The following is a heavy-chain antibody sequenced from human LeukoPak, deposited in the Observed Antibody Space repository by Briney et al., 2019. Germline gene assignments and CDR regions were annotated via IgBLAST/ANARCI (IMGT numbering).Heavy chain of an antibody. CDR3: AKKTTFWSGYYDY. Sequence: GGSLRLSCAASGFTFSSYAMSWVRQAPGKGLVWVSGISGSGGSTYYADSVKGRFTISRDNSKNTLYLQMNSLRGEDTAVHYCAKKTTFWSGYYDYWGQGTLVTVSS. V-gene: IGHV3-23*01. J-gene: IGHJ4*02. D-gene: IGHD3-3*01. CDR1: GFTFSSYA. CDR2: ISGSGGST.